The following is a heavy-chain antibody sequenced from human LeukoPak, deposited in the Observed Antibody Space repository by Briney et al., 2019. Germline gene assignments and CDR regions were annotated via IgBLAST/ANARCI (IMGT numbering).Heavy chain of an antibody. CDR1: GITFSSYW. CDR2: IKQDGSDK. J-gene: IGHJ4*02. CDR3: TRGVWWIDS. V-gene: IGHV3-7*04. Sequence: PGGSLRLSCAASGITFSSYWMSWVRQAPGKGLEWVANIKQDGSDKYYVDSVKGRFTISRDNAKNSLYLQMNSLRAEDTAVYYCTRGVWWIDSWGQGTLVTVSS. D-gene: IGHD1-26*01.